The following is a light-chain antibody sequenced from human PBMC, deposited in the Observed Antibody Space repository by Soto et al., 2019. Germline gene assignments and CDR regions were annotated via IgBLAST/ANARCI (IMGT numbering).Light chain of an antibody. CDR1: QSVRNY. Sequence: EIVLTQSPGTLSLSPGERVTLSCRASQSVRNYLAWYQQKPGQAPRFLIYDASNRATGIPARFSGSGSGTDFTLTISSLEPEDFALYYCQQRNNWPITFGQGTRLEIK. CDR3: QQRNNWPIT. J-gene: IGKJ5*01. CDR2: DAS. V-gene: IGKV3-11*01.